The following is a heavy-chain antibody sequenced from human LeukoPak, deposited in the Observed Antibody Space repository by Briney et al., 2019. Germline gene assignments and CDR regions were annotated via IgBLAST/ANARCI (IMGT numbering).Heavy chain of an antibody. CDR3: AKDSHPGIIAEDFDY. J-gene: IGHJ4*02. CDR2: ISGSGVST. CDR1: GFTFSSYS. V-gene: IGHV3-23*01. D-gene: IGHD1-14*01. Sequence: HPGGSLRLSCAASGFTFSSYSMTWVRQAPGKGLEWVSTISGSGVSTYYADSVKGRFTISRDNSNNTLYLQMNSLRAEDTAVYYCAKDSHPGIIAEDFDYWGQGTLVTVSS.